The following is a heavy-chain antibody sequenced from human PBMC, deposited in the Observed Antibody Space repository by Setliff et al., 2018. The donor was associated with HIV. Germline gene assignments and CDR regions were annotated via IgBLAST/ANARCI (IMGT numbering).Heavy chain of an antibody. CDR1: GYSISSSRYY. J-gene: IGHJ4*02. CDR3: ASLPPLYDSSGYYFDY. Sequence: TLSLTCAVSGYSISSSRYYWGWIRQPPGKGLEWIGSIYYSGSTYYNPSLNSRVTISVDASKNQFSLKLSSVTAADTAVYYCASLPPLYDSSGYYFDYWGQGTLVTVSS. CDR2: IYYSGST. V-gene: IGHV4-39*01. D-gene: IGHD3-22*01.